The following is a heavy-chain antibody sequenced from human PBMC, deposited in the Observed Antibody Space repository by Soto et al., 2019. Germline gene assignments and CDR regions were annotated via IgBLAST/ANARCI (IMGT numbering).Heavy chain of an antibody. V-gene: IGHV3-48*03. J-gene: IGHJ4*02. CDR2: ISSTGSGT. D-gene: IGHD2-8*02. CDR1: GFTFSSYE. Sequence: PGASLRLSFAASGFTFSSYEMHWVRQAPGKGLEWISYISSTGSGTLYADSVRGRFTMSRDNTKNSVSLQMSSLRAEDTAVYYCVRDLHEPLATDALRVANWGQGTQVTVSS. CDR3: VRDLHEPLATDALRVAN.